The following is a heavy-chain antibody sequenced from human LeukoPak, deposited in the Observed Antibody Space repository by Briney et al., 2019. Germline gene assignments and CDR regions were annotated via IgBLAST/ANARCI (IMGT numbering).Heavy chain of an antibody. CDR2: ISSSSSTI. Sequence: GGSLRLSCTASGFTFGDYAMSWFRQAPGKGLEWVSYISSSSSTIYYADSVKGRFTISRDNAKNSLYLQMNTLRAEDTAVYYCARDRHKYNYDSGGYPPYWGQGTLVTVSS. J-gene: IGHJ4*02. D-gene: IGHD3-22*01. CDR1: GFTFGDYA. CDR3: ARDRHKYNYDSGGYPPY. V-gene: IGHV3-48*01.